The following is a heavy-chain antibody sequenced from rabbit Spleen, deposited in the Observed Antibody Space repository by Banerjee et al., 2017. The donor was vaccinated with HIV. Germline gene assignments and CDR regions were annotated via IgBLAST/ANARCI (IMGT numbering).Heavy chain of an antibody. J-gene: IGHJ6*01. CDR3: ARDTGSSFSSYGMDL. V-gene: IGHV1S45*01. Sequence: QEQLEESGGGLVKPEGSLTLTCKASGFSFGDRDVMCWVRQAPGKGLEWIGCINTGSGSTYYASWAKGRFTISKSSSTAVTLQLTSLTAADTATYFCARDTGSSFSSYGMDLWGQGTLVTVS. CDR1: GFSFGDRDV. D-gene: IGHD8-1*01. CDR2: INTGSGST.